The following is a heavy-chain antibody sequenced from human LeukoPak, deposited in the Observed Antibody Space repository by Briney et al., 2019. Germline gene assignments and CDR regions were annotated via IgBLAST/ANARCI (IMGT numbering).Heavy chain of an antibody. CDR3: AKEQADYYDSSGYYPLDY. Sequence: GGSLRLSCAASGFTFSNYAMSWVRQPPGKGLEWVSAITDSGGNTYYADSVRGRFTISRDNSKNTLYLQMNSLRAEDTAVYYCAKEQADYYDSSGYYPLDYWGQGALVTVSS. CDR2: ITDSGGNT. J-gene: IGHJ4*02. CDR1: GFTFSNYA. V-gene: IGHV3-23*01. D-gene: IGHD3-22*01.